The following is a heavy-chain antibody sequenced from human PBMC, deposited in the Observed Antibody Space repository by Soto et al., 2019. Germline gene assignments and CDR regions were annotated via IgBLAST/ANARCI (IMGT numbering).Heavy chain of an antibody. Sequence: QVQLQESGPGLVKPSGTLSLTCAVSSGSISSSNWWSWVRQPPGKGLEWIGEIYHSGSTNYNPSLKRRVTISVDKPKNQFSLKLSSVTAADTAVYYCARRGYCSSTSCSDAFDIWGQGTMVTVSS. CDR1: SGSISSSNW. D-gene: IGHD2-2*01. CDR3: ARRGYCSSTSCSDAFDI. V-gene: IGHV4-4*02. CDR2: IYHSGST. J-gene: IGHJ3*02.